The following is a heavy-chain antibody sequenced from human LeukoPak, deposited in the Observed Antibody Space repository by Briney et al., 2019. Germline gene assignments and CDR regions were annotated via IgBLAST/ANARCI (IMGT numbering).Heavy chain of an antibody. J-gene: IGHJ4*02. CDR1: GDSVSSNSAT. CDR3: ARGGSDGYLFDD. D-gene: IGHD3-16*01. V-gene: IGHV6-1*01. Sequence: SQTLSLTCDISGDSVSSNSATWDWIRQSPSRGLEWLGRTYYRSKWYNDYAVSVKSRVTINPDTSKNQFSLQMNSVTPEDTAVYYCARGGSDGYLFDDWGQGSLVIVSS. CDR2: TYYRSKWYN.